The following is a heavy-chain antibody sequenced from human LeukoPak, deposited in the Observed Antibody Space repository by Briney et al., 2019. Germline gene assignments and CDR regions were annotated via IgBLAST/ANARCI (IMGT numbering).Heavy chain of an antibody. V-gene: IGHV3-33*01. CDR1: GFTFSSYG. J-gene: IGHJ4*02. Sequence: PGGSLRLSCAASGFTFSSYGMHWVRQAPGKGLEWVAVIWYGGSNKYYADSVKGRFTISRDNSKNTLYLQMNSLRAEDTAVYYCAREMGFTDKPPFDYWGQGTLVTVSS. CDR3: AREMGFTDKPPFDY. D-gene: IGHD2-8*02. CDR2: IWYGGSNK.